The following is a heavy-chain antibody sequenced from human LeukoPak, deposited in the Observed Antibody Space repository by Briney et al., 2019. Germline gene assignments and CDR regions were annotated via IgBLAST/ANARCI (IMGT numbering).Heavy chain of an antibody. Sequence: GGSLRLSCAASGFTFRSYAMSWVRQASGKGLEWVAAISSSDGNSKYYADSVKGRFTISRDNSKNTVYLQMNSLRADDTAMYYCAKWSGNRPLYYFDYWGQGTLVTVSS. D-gene: IGHD3-3*01. CDR2: ISSSDGNSK. J-gene: IGHJ4*02. CDR1: GFTFRSYA. CDR3: AKWSGNRPLYYFDY. V-gene: IGHV3-30*18.